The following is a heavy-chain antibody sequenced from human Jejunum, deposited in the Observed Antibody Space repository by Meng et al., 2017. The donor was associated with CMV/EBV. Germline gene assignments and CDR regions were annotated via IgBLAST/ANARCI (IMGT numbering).Heavy chain of an antibody. J-gene: IGHJ6*02. CDR3: ARDRSSGFSYGTYFYYYGMDV. D-gene: IGHD5-18*01. Sequence: MDWVRQVPGQGLEWLAVIWRDGGSKFYKASVKGHLAISRDNSQSTLFLQMNDLRAEDTAVYFCARDRSSGFSYGTYFYYYGMDVWGQGATVTVSS. CDR2: IWRDGGSK. V-gene: IGHV3-33*01.